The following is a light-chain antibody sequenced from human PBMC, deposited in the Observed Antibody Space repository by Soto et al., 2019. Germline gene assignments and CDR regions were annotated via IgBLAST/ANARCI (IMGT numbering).Light chain of an antibody. CDR1: QSVSSSY. J-gene: IGKJ1*01. V-gene: IGKV3-20*01. CDR3: QQYGSPVA. Sequence: EIVLTQSPGTLSLSPGERATLSCRASQSVSSSYLAWYQQKPGQAPRLLIYGASSRATGIPDRFSGSGSGTDFTLTISRLEPEDFAVYYCQQYGSPVAFGQGTKVEIE. CDR2: GAS.